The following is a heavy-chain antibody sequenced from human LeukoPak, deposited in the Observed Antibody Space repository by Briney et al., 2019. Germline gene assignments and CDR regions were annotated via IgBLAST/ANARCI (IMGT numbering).Heavy chain of an antibody. J-gene: IGHJ3*02. V-gene: IGHV1-69*13. CDR3: ARGVSVDAFDI. CDR1: GGAFSSYA. Sequence: ASVKVSCKASGGAFSSYAISWVRQAPGQGLEWMGGIIPIFGTANYAQKFQGRVTITADESTSTAYMELSSLRSEDTAVYYCARGVSVDAFDIWGQGTMVTVSS. CDR2: IIPIFGTA.